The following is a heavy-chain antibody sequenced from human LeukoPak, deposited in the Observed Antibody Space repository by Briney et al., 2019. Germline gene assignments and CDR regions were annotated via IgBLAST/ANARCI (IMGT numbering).Heavy chain of an antibody. CDR3: ARDSAGDYEFDY. CDR2: ISSSSSYI. V-gene: IGHV3-21*01. Sequence: PGGSLRLSCAASGFTFSSYSMNWVRQAPGKGLEWVSSISSSSSYIYYADSVKGRFTISRDNAKNSLYLQMNSLRAEDTAVYYCARDSAGDYEFDYWGQGTLVTVSS. D-gene: IGHD4-17*01. CDR1: GFTFSSYS. J-gene: IGHJ4*02.